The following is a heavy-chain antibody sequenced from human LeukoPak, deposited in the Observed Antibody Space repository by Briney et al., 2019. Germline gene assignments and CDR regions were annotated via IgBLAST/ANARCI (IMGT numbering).Heavy chain of an antibody. J-gene: IGHJ4*02. CDR3: AKDLWSTAVIPGAILFHY. Sequence: GGSLRLSCAASGFTFSTYAMSWVRQAPGKGLEWVSTISGSGDNTYYADSVKGRFTISRDNSKNTLFLQMNSLRAEDTAVYFCAKDLWSTAVIPGAILFHYWGQGTLVTVSS. CDR1: GFTFSTYA. D-gene: IGHD2-2*02. V-gene: IGHV3-23*01. CDR2: ISGSGDNT.